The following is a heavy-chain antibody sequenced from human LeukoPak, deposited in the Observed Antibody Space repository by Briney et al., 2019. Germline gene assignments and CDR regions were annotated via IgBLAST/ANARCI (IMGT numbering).Heavy chain of an antibody. CDR2: INTNTGNP. J-gene: IGHJ4*02. Sequence: ASVKVSCKASGYTFTSFPVNWVRQAPGQGLEWMGWINTNTGNPTYAQGFAGRFVFSLDTSVSTPYVEISSLKAEDTAVFFCARGHDTTGYWAYWGQGTLVTVSS. CDR3: ARGHDTTGYWAY. D-gene: IGHD3-9*01. V-gene: IGHV7-4-1*02. CDR1: GYTFTSFP.